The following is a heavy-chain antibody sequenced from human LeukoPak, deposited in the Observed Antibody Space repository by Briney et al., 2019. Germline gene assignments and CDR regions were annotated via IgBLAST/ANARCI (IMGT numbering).Heavy chain of an antibody. CDR3: AKVAAAGTWYYYGTDV. CDR1: GFTSSSYA. D-gene: IGHD6-13*01. CDR2: ISGSGGST. Sequence: GGSLRLSCAASGFTSSSYAMSWVRQAPGKGLEWVSAISGSGGSTYYADSVKGRFTISRDNSKNTLYLQMDSLRAEDTAVYYCAKVAAAGTWYYYGTDVWGQGTTVTVSS. V-gene: IGHV3-23*01. J-gene: IGHJ6*02.